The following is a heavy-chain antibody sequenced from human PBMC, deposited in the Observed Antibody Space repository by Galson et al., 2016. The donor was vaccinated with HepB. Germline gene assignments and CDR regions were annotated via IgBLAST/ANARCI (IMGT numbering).Heavy chain of an antibody. CDR3: AKDYSNYFWYFDF. Sequence: SLRLSCAASGFTFSSYVMSWVRQAPGKGLEWVSVISGSGGSTYYADSVKGRFTISRDNSKNTMYLQMNSLRAEDTAVYYCAKDYSNYFWYFDFWGRGTLVTVSP. V-gene: IGHV3-23*01. D-gene: IGHD4-11*01. CDR1: GFTFSSYV. CDR2: ISGSGGST. J-gene: IGHJ2*01.